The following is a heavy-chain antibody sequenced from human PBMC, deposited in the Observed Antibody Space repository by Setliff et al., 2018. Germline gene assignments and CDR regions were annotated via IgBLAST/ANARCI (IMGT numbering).Heavy chain of an antibody. CDR1: GYIFTDYY. CDR3: SRERSRRHCYGGSCDFYYYGLDV. CDR2: INPDSGDA. V-gene: IGHV1-2*04. Sequence: ASVKVSCKSSGYIFTDYYIHWVRQAPGQGLEWMGWINPDSGDANYGPNFQGWVTMTRDTSIDTAYLDLSRLKSDDTAAYYCSRERSRRHCYGGSCDFYYYGLDVWGQGPRSPSP. J-gene: IGHJ6*02. D-gene: IGHD2-15*01.